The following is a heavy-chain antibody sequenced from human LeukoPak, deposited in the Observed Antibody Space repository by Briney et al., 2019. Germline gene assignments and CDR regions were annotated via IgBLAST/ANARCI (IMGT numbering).Heavy chain of an antibody. CDR2: IYTSGST. CDR3: ARGLGVPFEWYYYDSSGRDAFDI. Sequence: PSETLSLTCTVSGGSISSYYWSWIRQPAGKGLEWIGRIYTSGSTNYNPSLKSRVTMSVDTSKNQFSLKLSSVTAADTAVYYCARGLGVPFEWYYYDSSGRDAFDIWGQGTMVTVSS. D-gene: IGHD3-22*01. V-gene: IGHV4-4*07. J-gene: IGHJ3*02. CDR1: GGSISSYY.